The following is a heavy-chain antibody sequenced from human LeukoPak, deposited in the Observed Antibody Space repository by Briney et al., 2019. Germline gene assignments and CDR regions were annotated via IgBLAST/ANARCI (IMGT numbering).Heavy chain of an antibody. CDR1: GGSISSSSYY. CDR2: IYYSGST. V-gene: IGHV4-39*07. D-gene: IGHD6-13*01. CDR3: ARIQGSARIAPLKYSSNWYGGGNYYYYYMDV. Sequence: SETLSLTCTVSGGSISSSSYYWGWIRQPPGKGLEWIGSIYYSGSTYYNPSLKSRVTISVDTSKNQFSLKLSSVTAADTAVYYCARIQGSARIAPLKYSSNWYGGGNYYYYYMDVWGKGTTVTVSS. J-gene: IGHJ6*03.